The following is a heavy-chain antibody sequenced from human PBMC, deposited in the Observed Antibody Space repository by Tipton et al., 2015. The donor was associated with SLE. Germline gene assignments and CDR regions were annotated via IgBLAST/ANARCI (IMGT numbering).Heavy chain of an antibody. Sequence: LRLSCAASGFTFSNAWMSWIRQPPGKGLEWIGEINHSGSTNYNPSLKSRVTISVDTSKNQFSLKLSSVTAADTAVYYCARRGVDTAMAYYFDYWGQGTLVTVSS. V-gene: IGHV4-34*01. CDR1: GFTFSNAW. CDR3: ARRGVDTAMAYYFDY. CDR2: INHSGST. J-gene: IGHJ4*02. D-gene: IGHD5-18*01.